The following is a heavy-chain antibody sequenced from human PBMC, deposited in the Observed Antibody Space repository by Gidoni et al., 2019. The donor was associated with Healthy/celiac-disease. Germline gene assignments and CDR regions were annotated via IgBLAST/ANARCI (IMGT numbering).Heavy chain of an antibody. V-gene: IGHV4-34*01. J-gene: IGHJ6*02. CDR1: GGSFSGYY. D-gene: IGHD1-1*01. CDR3: ARAVSSLERSRRKYGMDV. CDR2: INHSGST. Sequence: QVQLQQWGAGLLKPSETLSLTCAVYGGSFSGYYWSWIRQPPGKGLEWIGEINHSGSTNYNPSLKSRVTISVDTSKNQFSLKLSSVTAADTAVYYCARAVSSLERSRRKYGMDVWGQGTTVTVSS.